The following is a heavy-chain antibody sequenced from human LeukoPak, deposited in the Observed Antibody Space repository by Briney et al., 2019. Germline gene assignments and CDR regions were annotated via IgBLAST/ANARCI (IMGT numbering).Heavy chain of an antibody. V-gene: IGHV1-2*02. J-gene: IGHJ4*02. CDR3: ARTDNKYDSRLLFN. Sequence: ASVKVSCKASGYTFTGYYMHWVRQAPGQGLEWMGWVNPHSGGTNFAQRFRGRVTLTRDTSVTTAYMEVNRLESDDTAIYYCARTDNKYDSRLLFNWGQGTLVTVSS. CDR2: VNPHSGGT. D-gene: IGHD3-22*01. CDR1: GYTFTGYY.